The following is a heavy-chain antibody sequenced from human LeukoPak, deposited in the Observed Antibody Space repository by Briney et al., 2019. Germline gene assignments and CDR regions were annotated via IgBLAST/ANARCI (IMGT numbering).Heavy chain of an antibody. CDR2: INARGDT. CDR1: GWSFNDYY. CDR3: ARGQVPAARGYNWFDP. V-gene: IGHV4-34*01. D-gene: IGHD2-2*01. Sequence: PSETLSLTCAVYGWSFNDYYWNWIRQPPGEGLEWVGEINARGDTNFNPSLKSRVTISVDTSKSQFSLTLTSMIAADTAVYYCARGQVPAARGYNWFDPWGQGTLVTVSS. J-gene: IGHJ5*02.